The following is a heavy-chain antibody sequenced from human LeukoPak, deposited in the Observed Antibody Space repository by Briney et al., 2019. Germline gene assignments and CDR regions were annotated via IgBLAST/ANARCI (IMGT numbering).Heavy chain of an antibody. V-gene: IGHV3-23*01. CDR2: ISGSGGSA. Sequence: GGSLRLSCAASGFSFMGFAMSWVRQAPGEGLQWVSTISGSGGSAFYADSVRGRLIISRDNYNNAVYLQMDSLRVEDTAVYYCAKGSKGYGSGSHDYWGRGTLVTVSS. J-gene: IGHJ4*02. D-gene: IGHD3-10*01. CDR3: AKGSKGYGSGSHDY. CDR1: GFSFMGFA.